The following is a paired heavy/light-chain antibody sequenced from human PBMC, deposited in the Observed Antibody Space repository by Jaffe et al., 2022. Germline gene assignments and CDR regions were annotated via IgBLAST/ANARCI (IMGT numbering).Light chain of an antibody. CDR1: QSLLHSDGKTY. CDR3: MQSIQLPYT. CDR2: EVS. J-gene: IGKJ2*01. V-gene: IGKV2D-29*02. Sequence: DIVMTQTPLSLSVTPGQPASISCKSSQSLLHSDGKTYLYWYLQKPGQSPQLLIYEVSNRFSGVPDRFSGSGSGTDFTLKISRVEAEDVGVYYCMQSIQLPYTFGQGTKLEIK.
Heavy chain of an antibody. D-gene: IGHD6-6*01. CDR3: ARDRIAARVYYYYYMDV. CDR2: ISSSGSTI. CDR1: GFTFSDYY. J-gene: IGHJ6*03. Sequence: QVQLVESGGGLVKPGGSLRLSCAASGFTFSDYYMSWIRQAPGKGLEWVSYISSSGSTIYYADSVKGRFTISRDNAKNSLYLQMNSLRAEDTAVYYCARDRIAARVYYYYYMDVWGKGTTVTVSS. V-gene: IGHV3-11*01.